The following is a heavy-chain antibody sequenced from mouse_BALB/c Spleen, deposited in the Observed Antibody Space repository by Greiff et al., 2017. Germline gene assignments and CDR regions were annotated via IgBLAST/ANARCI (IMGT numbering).Heavy chain of an antibody. CDR3: TRGGYGYYAMDY. CDR1: GYTFTSYW. Sequence: LQQPGSELVRPGASVKLSCKASGYTFTSYWMHWVKQRHGQGLEWIGNIYPGSGSTNYDEKFKSKGTLTVDTSSSTAYMHLSSLTSEDSAVYYCTRGGYGYYAMDYWGQGTSVTVSS. V-gene: IGHV1S22*01. J-gene: IGHJ4*01. CDR2: IYPGSGST. D-gene: IGHD2-2*01.